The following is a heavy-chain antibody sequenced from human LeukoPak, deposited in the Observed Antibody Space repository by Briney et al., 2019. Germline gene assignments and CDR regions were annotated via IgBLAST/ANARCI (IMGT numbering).Heavy chain of an antibody. J-gene: IGHJ4*02. Sequence: SQTLSLTCTVSGGSISSGGYYWSWIRQPPGKGLEWIGRIYTSGSTNYNPSLKSRVTMSVDTSKNQFSLKLTSVTAADTAVYYCARVLPGGGGSPDYWGQGTQVTVSS. CDR2: IYTSGST. V-gene: IGHV4-61*02. CDR1: GGSISSGGYY. CDR3: ARVLPGGGGSPDY. D-gene: IGHD1-26*01.